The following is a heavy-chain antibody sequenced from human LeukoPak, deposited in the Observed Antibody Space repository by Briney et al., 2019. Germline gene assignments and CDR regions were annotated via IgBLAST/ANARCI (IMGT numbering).Heavy chain of an antibody. CDR1: GFTFSNSW. J-gene: IGHJ4*02. D-gene: IGHD1/OR15-1a*01. CDR2: IKQDGSEK. CDR3: ARDRGWNTFDY. Sequence: GSLRLSCAASGFTFSNSWMSWVRQAPGKGLEWVANIKQDGSEKNYVDSVKGRFTISRDNAKKSLFLQMNSLRAEDTAVYYCARDRGWNTFDYWGQGTLVTVSS. V-gene: IGHV3-7*01.